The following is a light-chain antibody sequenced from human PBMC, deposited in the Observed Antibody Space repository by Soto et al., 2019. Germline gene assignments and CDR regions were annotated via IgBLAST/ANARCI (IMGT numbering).Light chain of an antibody. J-gene: IGKJ5*01. V-gene: IGKV3-20*01. Sequence: ENLLTQSPATLSLSPGERATLSCRASEIINSGYSSYYRKHPGRAPMLLIDGATKSATGTPDWFSGSESGTVFTLTINSLEPEDSAVYYCQQYGRSSPFGQGTRLEI. CDR1: EIINSGY. CDR3: QQYGRSSP. CDR2: GAT.